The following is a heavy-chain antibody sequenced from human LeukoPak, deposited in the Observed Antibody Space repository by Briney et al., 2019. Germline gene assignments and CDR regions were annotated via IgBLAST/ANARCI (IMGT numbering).Heavy chain of an antibody. CDR2: IYYSGST. CDR1: GGSISSYY. CDR3: ARSYSSSWSNYYYYGMDV. D-gene: IGHD6-13*01. Sequence: PSETLSLTCTVSGGSISSYYWSWIRQPPGKGLEWIGYIYYSGSTNYNPSLKSRVTISVDTSKNQFSLKLSSVTAVDTAVYYCARSYSSSWSNYYYYGMDVWGQGTTVTVSS. V-gene: IGHV4-59*01. J-gene: IGHJ6*02.